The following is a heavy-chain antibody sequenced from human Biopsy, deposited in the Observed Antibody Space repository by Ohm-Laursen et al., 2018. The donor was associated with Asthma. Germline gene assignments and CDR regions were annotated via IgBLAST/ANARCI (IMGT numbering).Heavy chain of an antibody. J-gene: IGHJ6*02. CDR3: ARVDGVVEAATRLGGMDV. Sequence: SLRLSCTASGFTFSSFGMHRVRQTPAKGLEWVAVISFDGSNKYYADSVKGRFTISRDNSKNTLYLQMTSLSAEDSAVYYCARVDGVVEAATRLGGMDVWGQGTTVTVSS. D-gene: IGHD2-15*01. CDR2: ISFDGSNK. V-gene: IGHV3-30*03. CDR1: GFTFSSFG.